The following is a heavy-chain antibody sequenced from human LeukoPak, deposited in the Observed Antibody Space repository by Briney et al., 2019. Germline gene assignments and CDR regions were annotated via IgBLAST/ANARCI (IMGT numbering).Heavy chain of an antibody. CDR2: INPSGGST. CDR3: ARDQSGSGWYRSFDY. Sequence: ASVKVYCKASGYTFTSYYMHWVRQAPGQGLEWMGIINPSGGSTSYAQKFQGRVTMTRDTSTSTVYMELSSLRSEGTAVYYCARDQSGSGWYRSFDYWGQGTLVTVSS. V-gene: IGHV1-46*01. J-gene: IGHJ4*02. D-gene: IGHD6-19*01. CDR1: GYTFTSYY.